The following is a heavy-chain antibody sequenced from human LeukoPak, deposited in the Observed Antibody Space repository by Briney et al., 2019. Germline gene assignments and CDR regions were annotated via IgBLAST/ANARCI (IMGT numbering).Heavy chain of an antibody. Sequence: SETLSLTCTVSGGSISSGGYYWSWIRQHPGKGLEWIGYIYYSGSTYYNPSLKSRVTISVDTSKNQFSLKLSSVTAADTAAYYCAARVWGYYMDVWGKGTTVTVSS. J-gene: IGHJ6*03. CDR3: AARVWGYYMDV. D-gene: IGHD6-6*01. V-gene: IGHV4-31*03. CDR1: GGSISSGGYY. CDR2: IYYSGST.